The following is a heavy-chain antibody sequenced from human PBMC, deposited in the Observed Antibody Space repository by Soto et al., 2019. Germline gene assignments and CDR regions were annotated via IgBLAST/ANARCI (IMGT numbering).Heavy chain of an antibody. Sequence: PGGSLRLSCAASGFTFSSYAMSWVRQAPGKGLEWVSAISGSGGSTYYADSVKGRFTISRDNSKNTLYLQMNSLRAEDTAVYYCATDLGDYGSGSFNIPFDYWGQGTLVTVSS. CDR2: ISGSGGST. D-gene: IGHD3-10*01. V-gene: IGHV3-23*01. J-gene: IGHJ4*02. CDR1: GFTFSSYA. CDR3: ATDLGDYGSGSFNIPFDY.